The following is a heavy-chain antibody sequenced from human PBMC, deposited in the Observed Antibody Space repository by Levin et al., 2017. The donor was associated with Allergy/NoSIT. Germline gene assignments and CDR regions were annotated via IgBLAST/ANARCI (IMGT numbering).Heavy chain of an antibody. J-gene: IGHJ4*02. CDR1: GFAFNNYA. V-gene: IGHV3-30-3*01. Sequence: QAGGSLRLSCAASGFAFNNYAIHWVRQAPGKGLEWVAVISYDGNKKFYADSVKGRFTISRDNSKNTVYLQMNSLRAQDTAVYYCARGGIAVAGTLIVDYWGQGTPVTVSS. CDR3: ARGGIAVAGTLIVDY. CDR2: ISYDGNKK. D-gene: IGHD6-19*01.